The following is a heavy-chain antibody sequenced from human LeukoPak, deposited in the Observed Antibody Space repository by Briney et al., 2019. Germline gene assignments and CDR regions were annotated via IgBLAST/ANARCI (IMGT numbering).Heavy chain of an antibody. J-gene: IGHJ4*02. Sequence: GESLKISCKGSGYSFTTYWIAWVRQMPGKGLEWMGVIYPGNSDITYSPSFQGQVTISVDKSISTAYLQWSSLKASDTAIHYYARHLSSITSCPHYWGQGTLVTVSS. CDR2: IYPGNSDI. CDR1: GYSFTTYW. D-gene: IGHD2-2*01. V-gene: IGHV5-51*01. CDR3: ARHLSSITSCPHY.